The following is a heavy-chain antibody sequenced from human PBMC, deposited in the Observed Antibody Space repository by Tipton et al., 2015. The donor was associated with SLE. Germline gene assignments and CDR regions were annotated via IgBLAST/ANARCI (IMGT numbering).Heavy chain of an antibody. CDR1: GFTFSNAW. V-gene: IGHV4-59*08. CDR3: ATGHFDF. D-gene: IGHD1-1*01. J-gene: IGHJ5*01. CDR2: IYYSGNT. Sequence: LRLSCAASGFTFSNAWMSWVRQAPGKGLEWVGYIYYSGNTYYNPSLGSRLTISVDTSKDQFSLRLTSVTAADTAVYYCATGHFDFWGQGRLVTVSS.